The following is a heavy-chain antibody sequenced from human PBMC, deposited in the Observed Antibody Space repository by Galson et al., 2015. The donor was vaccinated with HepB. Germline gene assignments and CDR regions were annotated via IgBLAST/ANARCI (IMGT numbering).Heavy chain of an antibody. V-gene: IGHV3-23*01. CDR1: GFTFSSYA. CDR2: ISGGGGAST. D-gene: IGHD3-3*01. Sequence: SLRLSCAASGFTFSSYAMAWVRQAPGKGLEWVSAISGGGGASTYYADSVKGRFTISRDNSRNTLYLQMNSLRAEDTAVYYCAKDGIRGFWSGYAWAHYGMDVWGQGTTVTVSS. CDR3: AKDGIRGFWSGYAWAHYGMDV. J-gene: IGHJ6*02.